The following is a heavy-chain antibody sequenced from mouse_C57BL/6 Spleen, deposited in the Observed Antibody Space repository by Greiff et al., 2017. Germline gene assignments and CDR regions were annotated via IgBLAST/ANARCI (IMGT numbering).Heavy chain of an antibody. CDR1: GYTFTSYW. Sequence: QVQLQQPGAELVRPGTSVKLSCKASGYTFTSYWMHWVKQRPGQGLEWIGVIDPSDSYTNYNQKFKGKATLTVDTSSSTAYMQLSSLTSEDSAVYYCASSYYGNYDYAMDYWGQGTSVTVSS. V-gene: IGHV1-59*01. CDR3: ASSYYGNYDYAMDY. J-gene: IGHJ4*01. CDR2: IDPSDSYT. D-gene: IGHD2-10*01.